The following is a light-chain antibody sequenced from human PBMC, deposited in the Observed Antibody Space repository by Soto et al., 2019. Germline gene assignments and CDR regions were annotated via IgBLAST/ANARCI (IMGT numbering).Light chain of an antibody. CDR1: QSISSY. CDR2: AAS. Sequence: DRQMTHSPYSVSVGGGDRVTITCRASQSISSYLNWYQQKPGKAPKLLIYAASSLQSGVPSRFSGSGSGTDFTLTISTLQPEDFATYNCQQSYSTPWTFGQGTKVDIK. V-gene: IGKV1-39*01. CDR3: QQSYSTPWT. J-gene: IGKJ1*01.